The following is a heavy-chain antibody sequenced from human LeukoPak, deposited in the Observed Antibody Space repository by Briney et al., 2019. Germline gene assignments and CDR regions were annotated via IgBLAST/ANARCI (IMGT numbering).Heavy chain of an antibody. CDR2: ISTSSSHI. V-gene: IGHV3-21*01. J-gene: IGHJ6*02. Sequence: GGSLRLSCAASGFTFRSYSMNWVRQAPGMGLEWVSSISTSSSHIYYADSMEGRFTISRDNAKNSLYLQTNSLRGEDTAVYYCVRSYYGMDVWGQGTTVSVSS. CDR1: GFTFRSYS. CDR3: VRSYYGMDV.